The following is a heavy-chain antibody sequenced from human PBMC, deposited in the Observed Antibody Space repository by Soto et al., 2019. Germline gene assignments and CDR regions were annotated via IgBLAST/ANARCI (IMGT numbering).Heavy chain of an antibody. D-gene: IGHD3-9*01. J-gene: IGHJ4*02. Sequence: GGSLRLSCAASGFTFSSYWMSWVRQAPGKGLEWVANIKQDGSEKYYVDSVKGRFTISRDNAKNSLYLQMNSLRAEDTAVYYCARDLPPYYDILTGYYDTPPVDYWGQGTLVTVSS. CDR1: GFTFSSYW. V-gene: IGHV3-7*01. CDR2: IKQDGSEK. CDR3: ARDLPPYYDILTGYYDTPPVDY.